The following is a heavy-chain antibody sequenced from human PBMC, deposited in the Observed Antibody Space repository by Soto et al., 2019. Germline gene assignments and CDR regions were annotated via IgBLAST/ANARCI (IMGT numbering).Heavy chain of an antibody. Sequence: ASVKVSCKASGYTFTSYYMHWVRQAPGQGLEWMGIINPSGGSTSYAQKFQGRVTMTRDTSTSTVYMELSSLRSEDTAVYYCARGDCGGDCKDYYGMDVWGQGTTVTVSS. J-gene: IGHJ6*02. CDR2: INPSGGST. CDR1: GYTFTSYY. D-gene: IGHD2-21*02. V-gene: IGHV1-46*01. CDR3: ARGDCGGDCKDYYGMDV.